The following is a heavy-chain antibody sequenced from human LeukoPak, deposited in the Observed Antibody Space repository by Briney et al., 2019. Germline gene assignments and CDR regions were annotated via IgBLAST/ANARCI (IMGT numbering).Heavy chain of an antibody. V-gene: IGHV3-53*01. D-gene: IGHD6-19*01. CDR1: GFTVSTNY. J-gene: IGHJ3*02. CDR2: IYSGGTT. Sequence: GGSLRFSCAASGFTVSTNYMSWVRQALGKGLEWVSVIYSGGTTYYADSVKGRFTISRDKSKNTLYLQMNSLRAEDTAMYYCASPTSGQSFDIWGQGTMVTVSS. CDR3: ASPTSGQSFDI.